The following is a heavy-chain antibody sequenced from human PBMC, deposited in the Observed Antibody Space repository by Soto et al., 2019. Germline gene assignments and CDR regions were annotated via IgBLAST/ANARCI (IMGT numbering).Heavy chain of an antibody. D-gene: IGHD3-22*01. CDR1: GGSISSSSYY. V-gene: IGHV4-39*01. CDR2: IYYSGST. CDR3: ARRWRRYYDSSGYLLFDY. Sequence: QLQLQESGPGLVKPSETLSLTCTVSGGSISSSSYYWGWIRQPPGKGLEWIGSIYYSGSTYYNPSLKSRVTISVDTSKNQFSLKLSSVTAADTAVYYCARRWRRYYDSSGYLLFDYWGQGTLVTVSS. J-gene: IGHJ4*02.